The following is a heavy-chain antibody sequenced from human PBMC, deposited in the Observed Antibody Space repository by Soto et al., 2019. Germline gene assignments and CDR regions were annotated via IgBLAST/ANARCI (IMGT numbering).Heavy chain of an antibody. V-gene: IGHV3-23*01. J-gene: IGHJ4*02. Sequence: EVQLLESGGGAVQPGGSLRLSCEGSGFTFSDYAMAWVRQAPGKGLQWVSGISAGGVSTYYADSVKGRFTISRDNSQNTLFLPVSTVTAGVSALYYCVRSSRCSWSHFDHWGQGVLVTASS. CDR1: GFTFSDYA. CDR3: VRSSRCSWSHFDH. CDR2: ISAGGVST. D-gene: IGHD6-13*01.